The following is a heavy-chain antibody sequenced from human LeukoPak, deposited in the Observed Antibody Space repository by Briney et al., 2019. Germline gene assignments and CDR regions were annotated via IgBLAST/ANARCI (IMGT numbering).Heavy chain of an antibody. V-gene: IGHV3-23*01. CDR2: ISGSGGST. J-gene: IGHJ4*02. CDR1: GFTFSNYA. Sequence: GGSLRLSCAASGFTFSNYAMSWARQAPGKGLEWVSAISGSGGSTYHADSVKGRFTISRDNSKNTLYLQMNSLRAEDTAVYYCAKEPPGMAAAGPLDYWGQGTLVTVSS. CDR3: AKEPPGMAAAGPLDY. D-gene: IGHD6-13*01.